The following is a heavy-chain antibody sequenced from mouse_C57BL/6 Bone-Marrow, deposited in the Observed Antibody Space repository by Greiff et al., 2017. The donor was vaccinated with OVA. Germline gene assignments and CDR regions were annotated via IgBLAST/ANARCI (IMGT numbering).Heavy chain of an antibody. J-gene: IGHJ2*01. V-gene: IGHV1-31*01. CDR1: GYSFTGYY. Sequence: VQLQQSGPELVKPGASVKLSCKASGYSFTGYYMHWVKQSPGHILDWIGCIYPYTGGTSYNQKFKGKATLTVDKSSSTAYMELRSLTSEDSAIYYCAIGTDFDYWGQGTTLTVSS. CDR3: AIGTDFDY. CDR2: IYPYTGGT. D-gene: IGHD3-3*01.